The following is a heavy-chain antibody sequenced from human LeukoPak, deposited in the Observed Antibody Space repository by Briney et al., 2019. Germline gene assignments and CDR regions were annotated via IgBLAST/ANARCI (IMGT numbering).Heavy chain of an antibody. Sequence: PSETLSLTCTVSGDSISSYNYFWGWIRQPPGKGLEWIGSIYYSGNTYYNPSLKSRVTISGDTSKNQFSLKLSSVTAADTAVYYCARGNQQLVRVDYWGQGTLVTVSS. CDR2: IYYSGNT. V-gene: IGHV4-39*07. D-gene: IGHD6-13*01. CDR3: ARGNQQLVRVDY. J-gene: IGHJ4*02. CDR1: GDSISSYNYF.